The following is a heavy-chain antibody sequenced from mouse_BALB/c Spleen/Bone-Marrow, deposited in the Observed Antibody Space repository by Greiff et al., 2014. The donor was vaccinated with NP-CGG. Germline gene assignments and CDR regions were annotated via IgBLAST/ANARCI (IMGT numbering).Heavy chain of an antibody. V-gene: IGHV3-2*02. Sequence: VQLQQPGPGLVKPSQSLSFTCTVTGYSITSDYAWNWIRQFPGNKLEWMGYISYSGSTSYNPSLKSRISITRDTSKNQFFLQLNSVTTEDTATYYCARDYFDYWGQGTTLTVSS. CDR1: GYSITSDYA. J-gene: IGHJ2*01. CDR3: ARDYFDY. CDR2: ISYSGST.